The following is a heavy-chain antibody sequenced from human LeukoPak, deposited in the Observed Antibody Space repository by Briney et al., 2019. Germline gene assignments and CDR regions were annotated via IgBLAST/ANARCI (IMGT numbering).Heavy chain of an antibody. V-gene: IGHV3-48*03. CDR2: ISSSGSTI. Sequence: PGGSLRLSCAASGFTFSSYEMNWVRQAPGKGLEWVSYISSSGSTIYYADSVKGRFTISRDNSKNTLYLQMNSLRAEDTAVYYCAKDSYDSSGYSDYWGQGTLVTVSS. D-gene: IGHD3-22*01. CDR3: AKDSYDSSGYSDY. CDR1: GFTFSSYE. J-gene: IGHJ4*02.